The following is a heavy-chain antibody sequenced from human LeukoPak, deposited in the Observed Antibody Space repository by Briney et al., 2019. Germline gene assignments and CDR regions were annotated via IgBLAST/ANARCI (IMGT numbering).Heavy chain of an antibody. V-gene: IGHV3-30-3*01. CDR2: ISYDGSNR. D-gene: IGHD1-26*01. Sequence: PGRSLRLSCAASGFTFSTYSMHWVRQAPDKGLEWVAIISYDGSNRYYADSVKGRFTISRDNSKNTLYLQMNSLRPEDTAVYYCARGFEADSGSYLVDYWGQGTLVTVSS. J-gene: IGHJ4*02. CDR1: GFTFSTYS. CDR3: ARGFEADSGSYLVDY.